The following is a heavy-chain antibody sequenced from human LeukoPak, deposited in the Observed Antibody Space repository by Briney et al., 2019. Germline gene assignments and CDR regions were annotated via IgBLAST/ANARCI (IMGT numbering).Heavy chain of an antibody. CDR1: GYTFTSYG. D-gene: IGHD2-2*01. J-gene: IGHJ6*02. Sequence: ASVKVSCKASGYTFTSYGISWVRQAPGQGLEWMGWISAYNGNTNYAQKLQGRVTMTTDTSTSTAYMELRSLRSEDTAVYYCARGPPVPAAYSYYYGMDVWGQGTTVTVSS. V-gene: IGHV1-18*01. CDR3: ARGPPVPAAYSYYYGMDV. CDR2: ISAYNGNT.